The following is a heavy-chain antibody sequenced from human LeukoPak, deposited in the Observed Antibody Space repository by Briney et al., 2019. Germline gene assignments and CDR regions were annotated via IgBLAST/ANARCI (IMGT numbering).Heavy chain of an antibody. CDR1: GGSFSGYY. Sequence: SETLSLTCAVYGGSFSGYYWSWIRQPPGKGLEWIGEINHSGSTNYNPSLKSRVTISVDTSKNQFSLKLSSVAAADTAVYYCARGVYDSSGYLYYFDYWGQGTLVTVSS. J-gene: IGHJ4*02. V-gene: IGHV4-34*01. CDR2: INHSGST. D-gene: IGHD3-22*01. CDR3: ARGVYDSSGYLYYFDY.